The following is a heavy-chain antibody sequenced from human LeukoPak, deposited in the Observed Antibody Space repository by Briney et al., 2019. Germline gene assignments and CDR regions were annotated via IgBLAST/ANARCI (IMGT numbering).Heavy chain of an antibody. CDR3: VREARGWYLDV. Sequence: ASVKVSCKASGYTFTGYFIHWVRQAPGQGLEWMGWINPDRGGTNYAQRFQGRVTMTRDTSTSTTYMELSRLRSDDTAMYYCVREARGWYLDVWGRGTLVTVSS. CDR2: INPDRGGT. D-gene: IGHD6-6*01. CDR1: GYTFTGYF. V-gene: IGHV1-2*02. J-gene: IGHJ2*01.